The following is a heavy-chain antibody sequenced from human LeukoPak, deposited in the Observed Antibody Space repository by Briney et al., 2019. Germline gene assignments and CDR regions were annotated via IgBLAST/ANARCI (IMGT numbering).Heavy chain of an antibody. CDR1: GGSISSSSYY. V-gene: IGHV4-39*01. D-gene: IGHD6-19*01. CDR3: ARHSSGWYEFDY. J-gene: IGHJ4*02. CDR2: IYYSGST. Sequence: PSETLSLTCTVSGGSISSSSYYWGWIRQPPGKGLEWIGSIYYSGSTYYNPSLKSRVTISVDTSKNQFSLKLSSVTAADTAVYYCARHSSGWYEFDYWGQGTPVTVSS.